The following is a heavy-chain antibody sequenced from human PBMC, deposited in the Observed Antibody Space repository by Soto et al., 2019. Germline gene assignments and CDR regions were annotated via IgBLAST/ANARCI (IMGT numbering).Heavy chain of an antibody. CDR2: INPNSGGT. J-gene: IGHJ3*02. Sequence: ASVKVSCKASGYTFTGYYMHWVRQAPGQGLEWMGWINPNSGGTNYAQKFQGRVTMTRDTSISTAYMELSRLRSDDTAVYYCARDGGRDIVGVVEAFDIWGQGTMVTVSS. CDR1: GYTFTGYY. D-gene: IGHD2-15*01. V-gene: IGHV1-2*02. CDR3: ARDGGRDIVGVVEAFDI.